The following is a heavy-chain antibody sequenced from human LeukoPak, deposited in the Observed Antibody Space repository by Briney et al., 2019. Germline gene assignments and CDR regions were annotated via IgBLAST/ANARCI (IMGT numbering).Heavy chain of an antibody. Sequence: GGSLRLSCAASGFTFSSYAMSWVRQAPGKGLEWVSAISGSGGSTYYADFVKGRFTISRDNSKNTLYLQMNSLRAEDTAVYYCAKNRRLDYYYYMDVWGKGATVTVSS. V-gene: IGHV3-23*01. D-gene: IGHD1-14*01. CDR3: AKNRRLDYYYYMDV. J-gene: IGHJ6*03. CDR1: GFTFSSYA. CDR2: ISGSGGST.